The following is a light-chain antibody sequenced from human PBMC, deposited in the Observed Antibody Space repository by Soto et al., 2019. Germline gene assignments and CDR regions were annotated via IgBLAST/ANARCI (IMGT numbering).Light chain of an antibody. J-gene: IGKJ4*01. V-gene: IGKV1-9*01. CDR1: QDINSY. CDR2: AGT. Sequence: DIQLTQSPSFLSASVGDRVTITCRASQDINSYLAWYQQKPGKAPNLLIYAGTSLQSGVPSRFSGSGSGTEFTPTISSLQPEDFATYYCQQLHVYPSTFGGGTKVDIK. CDR3: QQLHVYPST.